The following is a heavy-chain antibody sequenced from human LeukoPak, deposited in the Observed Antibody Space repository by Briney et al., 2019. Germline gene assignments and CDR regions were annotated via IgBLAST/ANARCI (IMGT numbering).Heavy chain of an antibody. CDR1: GFTFSSYA. CDR3: AKDSPYDFWSGYFIRFDP. Sequence: GRSLRLSCAASGFTFSSYAMHWVRQAPGKGLEWVSAISGSGGSTYYADSVKGRFTISRDNSKNTLYLQMNSLRAEDTAVYYCAKDSPYDFWSGYFIRFDPWGQGTLVTVSS. V-gene: IGHV3-23*01. CDR2: ISGSGGST. J-gene: IGHJ5*02. D-gene: IGHD3-3*01.